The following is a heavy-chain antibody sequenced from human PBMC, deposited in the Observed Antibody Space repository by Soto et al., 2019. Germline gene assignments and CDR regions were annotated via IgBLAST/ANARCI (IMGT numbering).Heavy chain of an antibody. CDR2: ISYDGSNK. J-gene: IGHJ4*02. D-gene: IGHD1-26*01. V-gene: IGHV3-30-3*01. CDR3: AGQVGYYY. Sequence: GGSLRLSCAASGFTFSSYAMHWVRQAPGKGLEWVAVISYDGSNKYYADSVKGRFTISRDNSKNTLYLQMNSLRAEDTAVHYCAGQVGYYYWGQGTLVTVSS. CDR1: GFTFSSYA.